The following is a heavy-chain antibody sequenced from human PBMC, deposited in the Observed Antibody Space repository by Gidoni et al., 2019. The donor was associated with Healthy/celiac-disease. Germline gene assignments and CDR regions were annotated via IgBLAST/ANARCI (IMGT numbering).Heavy chain of an antibody. CDR1: GFTFSSYS. J-gene: IGHJ6*03. Sequence: EVQLVESGGGLVQPGGSLRLPCAASGFTFSSYSMNWVPQAPGKGLGWGSYISSSSSTIYYADSGKGRFHIFRDNAKDSMYLQMNSLRDEDTAVYYWARVRRLYCSSTSCSTYYYYMDGWGKGTTVTVSS. CDR2: ISSSSSTI. D-gene: IGHD2-2*01. V-gene: IGHV3-48*02. CDR3: ARVRRLYCSSTSCSTYYYYMDG.